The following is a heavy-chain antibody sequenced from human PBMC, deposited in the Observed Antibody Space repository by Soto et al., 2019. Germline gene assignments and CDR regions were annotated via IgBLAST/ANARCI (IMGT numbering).Heavy chain of an antibody. J-gene: IGHJ3*02. CDR2: ISYDGRNE. CDR1: GFTFSSFG. D-gene: IGHD1-20*01. CDR3: AKDRRNNWNPGAFDI. V-gene: IGHV3-30*18. Sequence: QVQLVESGGDVVHPGRSLRLSCAASGFTFSSFGLHWVRQAPGKGLEWVTLISYDGRNEYYADSVKGRFTISRDNSKNTMYLEMNSLREADTAGYCCAKDRRNNWNPGAFDIGGQGTMVTFSS.